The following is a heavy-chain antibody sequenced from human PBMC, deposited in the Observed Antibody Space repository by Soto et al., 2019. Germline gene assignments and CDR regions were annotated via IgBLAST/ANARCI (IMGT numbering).Heavy chain of an antibody. CDR2: IYYSGST. Sequence: NLSETLSLTCTVSGGSISSYYWSWIRQPPGKGLEWIGYIYYSGSTNYNPSLKSRVTISVDTSKNQFSLKLSSVTAADTAVYYCARRYGGTFDYWGQGTLVTVSS. D-gene: IGHD2-15*01. V-gene: IGHV4-59*08. CDR1: GGSISSYY. CDR3: ARRYGGTFDY. J-gene: IGHJ4*02.